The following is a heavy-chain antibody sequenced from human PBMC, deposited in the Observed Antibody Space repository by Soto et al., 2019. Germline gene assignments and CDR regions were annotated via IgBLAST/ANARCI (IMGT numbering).Heavy chain of an antibody. CDR1: GGSISGYY. CDR2: IYYTGTT. CDR3: ARVTYDGGNPCRTFDL. Sequence: QVQLQESGPGLVKPSETLSLTCTVSGGSISGYYWSWIRQSPGKGLEWIASIYYTGTTYYNPSLKSRVTISVDMAKNQFSVKLSSVTAADTAVYYCARVTYDGGNPCRTFDLWGQGTMVCVST. D-gene: IGHD2-15*01. V-gene: IGHV4-59*01. J-gene: IGHJ3*01.